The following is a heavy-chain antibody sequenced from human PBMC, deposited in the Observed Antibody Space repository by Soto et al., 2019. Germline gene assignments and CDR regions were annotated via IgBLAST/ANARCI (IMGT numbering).Heavy chain of an antibody. CDR2: TFYSGST. CDR1: GGSISSSY. CDR3: ARMIGAPVLSVDS. J-gene: IGHJ5*01. V-gene: IGHV4-59*01. D-gene: IGHD3-10*02. Sequence: QVQLQESGPGLVKPSETLSLTCNVSGGSISSSYCSWIRQPPGKGLEWIGFTFYSGSTSYNPSLKRRVAISIDTYAYRFSEKLNSVTGAAIAVYYWARMIGAPVLSVDSSGQGPLVAVS.